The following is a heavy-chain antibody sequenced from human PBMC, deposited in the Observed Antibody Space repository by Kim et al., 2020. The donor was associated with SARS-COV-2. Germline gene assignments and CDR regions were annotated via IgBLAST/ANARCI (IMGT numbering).Heavy chain of an antibody. D-gene: IGHD3-10*01. Sequence: GGSLRLSCAASGFTFSSYCMHWVRQAPGKGLEWVAVIWYDGSNKYYADSVKGRFTISRDNSKNTLYLQMNSLRAEDTAVYYCARDATHYYGSGSLDYWGQGTLVTVSS. CDR1: GFTFSSYC. CDR3: ARDATHYYGSGSLDY. CDR2: IWYDGSNK. J-gene: IGHJ4*02. V-gene: IGHV3-33*01.